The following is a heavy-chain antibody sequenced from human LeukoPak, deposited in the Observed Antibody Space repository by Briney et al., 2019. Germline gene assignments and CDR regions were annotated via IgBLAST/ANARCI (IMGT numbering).Heavy chain of an antibody. CDR2: ISYDGSDK. V-gene: IGHV3-30*04. J-gene: IGHJ4*02. D-gene: IGHD1-26*01. Sequence: GGSLRLSCAASAFTFSTYTMHWVRQAPGKGLEWVAVISYDGSDKYYADSVKGRFTISRDNSKNTLYLQMNSLRPEDTAVYYCAREYRGHFDYWGQGTLVTVSS. CDR1: AFTFSTYT. CDR3: AREYRGHFDY.